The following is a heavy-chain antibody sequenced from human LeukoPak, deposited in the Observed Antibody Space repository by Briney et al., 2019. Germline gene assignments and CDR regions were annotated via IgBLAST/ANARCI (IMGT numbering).Heavy chain of an antibody. Sequence: PGGSLRLSCAASGFTFSSYWMHWVRQAPGKGLVWVSRINSDGSSTSYADSVKGRFTISRDNAKNTLYLQMNSLRAEDTAVYYCARVDYGDYAPRGFDYWGQGTLVTVSS. V-gene: IGHV3-74*01. CDR1: GFTFSSYW. CDR3: ARVDYGDYAPRGFDY. J-gene: IGHJ4*02. D-gene: IGHD4-17*01. CDR2: INSDGSST.